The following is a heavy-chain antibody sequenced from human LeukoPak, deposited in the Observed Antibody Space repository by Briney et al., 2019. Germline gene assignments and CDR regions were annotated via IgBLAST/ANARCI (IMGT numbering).Heavy chain of an antibody. CDR1: RVTFSIYA. CDR2: IIPIFGTA. CDR3: ARGPYYDFWSGYSVNYYYYYYMDV. Sequence: RPSVSVSCTASRVTFSIYAISCGRQAPGQRLEWMGGIIPIFGTANYTQKFQGRVTITTDESTSTAYMALSSLRSEDTAVYYCARGPYYDFWSGYSVNYYYYYYMDVWGKGTTVTVSS. V-gene: IGHV1-69*05. D-gene: IGHD3-3*01. J-gene: IGHJ6*03.